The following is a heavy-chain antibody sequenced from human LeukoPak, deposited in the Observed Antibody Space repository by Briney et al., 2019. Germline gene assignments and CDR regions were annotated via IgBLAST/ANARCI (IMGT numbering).Heavy chain of an antibody. CDR1: GGSISSGRYY. Sequence: PSETLSLTCTVSGGSISSGRYYWGWIRQPPGKGLEWIGSIYYSGNTYYNPSLKSQVTISVDTSKNQFSLKLSSVTAADTAVYYCARQGNYYDSSGCSDGAYYFDYWGQGTLVTVSS. V-gene: IGHV4-39*01. CDR2: IYYSGNT. CDR3: ARQGNYYDSSGCSDGAYYFDY. D-gene: IGHD3-22*01. J-gene: IGHJ4*02.